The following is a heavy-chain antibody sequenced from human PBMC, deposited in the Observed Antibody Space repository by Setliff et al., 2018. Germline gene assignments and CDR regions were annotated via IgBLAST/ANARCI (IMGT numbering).Heavy chain of an antibody. J-gene: IGHJ6*03. D-gene: IGHD1-26*01. CDR2: ISPYNGDT. CDR3: ARSPPNRGVGQGHHMDV. Sequence: ASVKVSCKASGYIFNTFGISWVRRAPGHGLEWIGWISPYNGDTKYAQKLQDRVTMTIDTSTSTAYVEVRSLRSDDTALYYCARSPPNRGVGQGHHMDVWGKGTSVTVS. CDR1: GYIFNTFG. V-gene: IGHV1-18*01.